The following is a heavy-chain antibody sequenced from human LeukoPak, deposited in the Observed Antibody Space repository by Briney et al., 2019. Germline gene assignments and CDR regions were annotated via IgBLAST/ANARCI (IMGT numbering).Heavy chain of an antibody. V-gene: IGHV4-59*01. CDR1: GGSISGWY. J-gene: IGHJ5*02. Sequence: SETLSLTCTVSGGSISGWYWSWIRQPPGKGLEWIGYIYGSGYTNYNPSLKSRVTISVDTSKNQFSLKLSSVTAADTAVYYCARVEPLESWFDPWGQGTLVTVSS. CDR2: IYGSGYT. CDR3: ARVEPLESWFDP.